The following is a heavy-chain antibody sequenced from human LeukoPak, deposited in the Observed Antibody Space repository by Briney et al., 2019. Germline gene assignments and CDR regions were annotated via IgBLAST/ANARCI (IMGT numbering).Heavy chain of an antibody. J-gene: IGHJ5*02. CDR3: ARGRLGTWFGELKA. CDR2: INANSGGT. D-gene: IGHD3-10*01. V-gene: IGHV1-2*02. CDR1: GYIFTGYY. Sequence: ASVKISCKASGYIFTGYYMHWVRQAPGQGLEWMGWINANSGGTKYAQKFQGRVTMTRDTSISTAYMELSSLRSDDTAVYYCARGRLGTWFGELKAWGQGTLVTVSS.